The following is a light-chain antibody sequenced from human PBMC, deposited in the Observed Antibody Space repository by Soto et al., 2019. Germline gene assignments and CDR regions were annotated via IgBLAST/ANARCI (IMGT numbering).Light chain of an antibody. J-gene: IGKJ1*01. CDR2: GTS. Sequence: EIVLAQSPGTLSLSPGERATLSCRASQSVSSSFLAWYQQRPGQPPRLLIYGTSSRATGIPDRFGGSGSGTDFTLTISRLEPEDFAVYYCQQYGSSPWTFGQGTKVEIK. CDR3: QQYGSSPWT. CDR1: QSVSSSF. V-gene: IGKV3-20*01.